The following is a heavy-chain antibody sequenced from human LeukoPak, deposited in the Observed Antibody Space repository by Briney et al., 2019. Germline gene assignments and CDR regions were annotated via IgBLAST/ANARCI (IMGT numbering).Heavy chain of an antibody. CDR1: GFTFSDYY. Sequence: GGSLRLSCAASGFTFSDYYMSWIRPAPGKGLEWGSYISSSGSTIYYADSGKGRFTISRDNAKNSLYLQMNSLRAEDTAVYYCARSQGDAFSFTPGAWILNSWGQGTLVTVSS. D-gene: IGHD5-18*01. V-gene: IGHV3-11*01. CDR3: ARSQGDAFSFTPGAWILNS. J-gene: IGHJ4*02. CDR2: ISSSGSTI.